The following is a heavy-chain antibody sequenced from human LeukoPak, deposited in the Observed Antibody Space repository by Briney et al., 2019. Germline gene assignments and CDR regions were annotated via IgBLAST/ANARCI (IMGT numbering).Heavy chain of an antibody. D-gene: IGHD3-22*01. CDR1: GFTFSSYA. CDR2: ISGSGGST. J-gene: IGHJ3*02. Sequence: PGGSLRLSCAASGFTFSSYAMSWVRQAPGKGLEWVSAISGSGGSTYYADSVKGRFTISRDNSKNTLYLQMNSLRAEDTAVYYCARQLPVLRITMIVVVPDAFDIWGRGTMVTVSS. V-gene: IGHV3-23*01. CDR3: ARQLPVLRITMIVVVPDAFDI.